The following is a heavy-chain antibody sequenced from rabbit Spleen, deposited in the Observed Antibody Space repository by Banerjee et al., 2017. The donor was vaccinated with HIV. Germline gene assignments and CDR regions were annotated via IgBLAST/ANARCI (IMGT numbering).Heavy chain of an antibody. V-gene: IGHV1S45*01. J-gene: IGHJ4*01. CDR1: GFSFSVSYC. CDR2: IDTGSSGST. Sequence: QEQLEESGGDLVKPGASLTLTCTASGFSFSVSYCMCWVRQAPGKGLEWIGCIDTGSSGSTYYASWAKGRFTIFKTSSTTVILHMTSLTAADTATYFCARDHNGGSRVDLRLWGPGTLVTVS. CDR3: ARDHNGGSRVDLRL. D-gene: IGHD2-1*01.